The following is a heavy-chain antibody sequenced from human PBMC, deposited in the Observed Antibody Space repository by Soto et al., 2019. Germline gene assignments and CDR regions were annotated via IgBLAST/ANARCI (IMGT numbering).Heavy chain of an antibody. CDR3: GATGEVVPAAPFDP. J-gene: IGHJ5*02. D-gene: IGHD2-2*01. CDR1: GGSSSSYY. Sequence: PSETLSLTCTVSGGSSSSYYWSWIRQPPGKGLEWIGYIYYSGSTNYNPSLKSRVTISVDTSKNQFSLKLSSVTAADTAVYYCGATGEVVPAAPFDPWGQRTLVTVSS. V-gene: IGHV4-59*01. CDR2: IYYSGST.